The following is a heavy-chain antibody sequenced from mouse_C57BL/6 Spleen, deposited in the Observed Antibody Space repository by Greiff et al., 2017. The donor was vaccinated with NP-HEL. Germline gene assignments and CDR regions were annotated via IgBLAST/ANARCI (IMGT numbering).Heavy chain of an antibody. Sequence: VQLQQPGAELVRPGTSVKLSCKASGYTFTSYWMHWVKQRPGQGLEWIGVIDPSDSYTNYNQKFKGKATLTVDTSSSTAYMQLSSLTSEDSAVYYCARSDSSGYLAYWGQGTLVTVSA. V-gene: IGHV1-59*01. CDR1: GYTFTSYW. D-gene: IGHD3-2*02. CDR3: ARSDSSGYLAY. J-gene: IGHJ3*01. CDR2: IDPSDSYT.